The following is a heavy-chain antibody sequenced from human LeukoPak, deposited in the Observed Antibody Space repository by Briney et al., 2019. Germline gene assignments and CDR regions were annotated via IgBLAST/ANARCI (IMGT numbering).Heavy chain of an antibody. Sequence: GWSLRLSCAASGFTFSSYEMNWVRQAPGKGLEWVSYISSSGNTIYYADSVKGRFTISRDNAKNSLYLQMNSLRAEDTAIYYRARDKNYYDSSGRRKVTDYWGQGTLVTVSS. V-gene: IGHV3-48*03. CDR3: ARDKNYYDSSGRRKVTDY. J-gene: IGHJ4*02. CDR2: ISSSGNTI. CDR1: GFTFSSYE. D-gene: IGHD3-22*01.